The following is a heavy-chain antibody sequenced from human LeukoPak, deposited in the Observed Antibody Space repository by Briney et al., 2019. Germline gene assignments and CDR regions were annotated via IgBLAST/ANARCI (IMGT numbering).Heavy chain of an antibody. V-gene: IGHV3-30*03. CDR2: ISYDGSNK. CDR3: ARDGGGNSYYYYMDV. J-gene: IGHJ6*03. CDR1: GFTFSSYG. D-gene: IGHD4-23*01. Sequence: GGSLRLSCAASGFTFSSYGMHWVRQAPGKGLEWVAVISYDGSNKYYADSVKGRFTISRDNSKNTLYLQMNSLRAEDTAVYYCARDGGGNSYYYYMDVWGKGTTVTVSS.